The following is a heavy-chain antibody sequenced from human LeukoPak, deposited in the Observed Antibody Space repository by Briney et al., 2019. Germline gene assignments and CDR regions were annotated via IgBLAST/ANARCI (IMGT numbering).Heavy chain of an antibody. V-gene: IGHV3-30*18. Sequence: GGSLRLSCTASGFTFSDFGIHWVRQAPGKGLDWVAGISYDGNPKYYADSVRGRFIISRDNSNNTLYLQLNSLRPDDTAVYDCAKVRGLYGRGFYAMDVWGQGTTVTVAS. J-gene: IGHJ6*02. CDR2: ISYDGNPK. D-gene: IGHD2-8*01. CDR3: AKVRGLYGRGFYAMDV. CDR1: GFTFSDFG.